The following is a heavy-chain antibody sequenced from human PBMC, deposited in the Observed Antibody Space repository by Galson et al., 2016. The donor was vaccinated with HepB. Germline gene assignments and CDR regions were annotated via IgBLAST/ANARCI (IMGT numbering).Heavy chain of an antibody. CDR2: ISSSSSTI. Sequence: SLRLSCAASGFTFSSYSMNWVRQAPGKGLEWVSYISSSSSTIYYADSVKGRFTISRDNAKNSLYLQLNSLRFEDTAVYYCAGDPRKGVRGVMSPSWYFDLWGRGTLVTVSS. J-gene: IGHJ2*01. D-gene: IGHD3-10*01. CDR1: GFTFSSYS. V-gene: IGHV3-48*01. CDR3: AGDPRKGVRGVMSPSWYFDL.